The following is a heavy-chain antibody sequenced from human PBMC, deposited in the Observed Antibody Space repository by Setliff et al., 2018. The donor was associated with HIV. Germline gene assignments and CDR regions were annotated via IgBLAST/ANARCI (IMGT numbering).Heavy chain of an antibody. Sequence: GGSLRLSCTASGFTFSSYGMYWVRQAPGKGLEWVAFIRYDGSNKYYADSVKGRFTISRDNSKNTLHLQMNSLRAEDTAVYYCAKTLPTLYPPHDYYFAMDVWGQGTTVTVSS. CDR1: GFTFSSYG. CDR2: IRYDGSNK. D-gene: IGHD2-15*01. CDR3: AKTLPTLYPPHDYYFAMDV. V-gene: IGHV3-30*02. J-gene: IGHJ6*02.